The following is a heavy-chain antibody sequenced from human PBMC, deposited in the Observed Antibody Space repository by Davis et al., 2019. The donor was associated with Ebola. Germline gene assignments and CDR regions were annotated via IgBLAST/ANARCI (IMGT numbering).Heavy chain of an antibody. J-gene: IGHJ3*01. V-gene: IGHV4-59*01. CDR2: IAYTGNT. Sequence: PSESLSLPCTASGASMTSYYWSWIRQPPGKGLEWIGYIAYTGNTNYNPSLKSRVTISGDTSKKQFSLRLKSVTAADTAVYYCARGGLVPAALYLWGQGTMVTVSS. D-gene: IGHD2-2*01. CDR3: ARGGLVPAALYL. CDR1: GASMTSYY.